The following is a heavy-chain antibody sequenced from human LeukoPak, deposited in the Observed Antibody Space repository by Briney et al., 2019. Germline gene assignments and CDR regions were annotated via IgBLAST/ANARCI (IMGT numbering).Heavy chain of an antibody. CDR2: ISSSSSYI. CDR1: GFTFSSYS. CDR3: ASLGVVVAALNWFDP. Sequence: PGGSLRLSCAASGFTFSSYSMNWVRQAPGKGLEWVSSISSSSSYIYYADSVKGRFTISRDNAKNSLYLQMNSLRAEDTPVYYCASLGVVVAALNWFDPWGQGTLVTVSS. V-gene: IGHV3-21*01. D-gene: IGHD2-15*01. J-gene: IGHJ5*02.